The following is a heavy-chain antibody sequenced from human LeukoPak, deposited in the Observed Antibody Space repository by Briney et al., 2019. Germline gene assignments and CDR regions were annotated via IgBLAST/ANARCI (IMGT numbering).Heavy chain of an antibody. D-gene: IGHD2-2*01. Sequence: GRSLRLSCAASGFTFSSYAMHWVRQAPGKGLEWVAVISYDGSNKYYADPVKGRFTISRDNSKNTLYLQMNSLRAEDTAVYYCARTLSQLLAFDYWGQGTLVTVSS. V-gene: IGHV3-30-3*01. CDR3: ARTLSQLLAFDY. CDR2: ISYDGSNK. J-gene: IGHJ4*02. CDR1: GFTFSSYA.